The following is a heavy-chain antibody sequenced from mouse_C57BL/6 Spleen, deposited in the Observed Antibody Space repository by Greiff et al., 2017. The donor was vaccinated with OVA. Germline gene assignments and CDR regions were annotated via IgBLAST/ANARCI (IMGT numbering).Heavy chain of an antibody. D-gene: IGHD1-1*01. CDR2: IDPNSGGT. CDR3: ARCYYGSSYVGYAMDY. CDR1: GYTFTSYW. V-gene: IGHV1-72*01. J-gene: IGHJ4*01. Sequence: QVQLKQPGAELVKPGASVKLSCKASGYTFTSYWMHWVKQRPGRGLEWIGRIDPNSGGTKYNEKFKSKATLTVDKPSSTAYMQLSSLTSEDSAVYYCARCYYGSSYVGYAMDYWGQGTSVTVSS.